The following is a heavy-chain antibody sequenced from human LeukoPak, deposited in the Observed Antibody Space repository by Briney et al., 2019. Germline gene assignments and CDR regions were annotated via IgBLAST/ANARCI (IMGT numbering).Heavy chain of an antibody. J-gene: IGHJ6*03. V-gene: IGHV4-39*07. Sequence: PSETLSLTCTVSGASISSSSYYWGWIRQPPGKGLEWIGSIYYSGSTYYNPSLKSRVTISVDTSKNQFSLKLSSVTAADTAVYYCARAVVVPAAMNDYYYYMDVWGKGTTVTISS. CDR2: IYYSGST. CDR1: GASISSSSYY. CDR3: ARAVVVPAAMNDYYYYMDV. D-gene: IGHD2-2*01.